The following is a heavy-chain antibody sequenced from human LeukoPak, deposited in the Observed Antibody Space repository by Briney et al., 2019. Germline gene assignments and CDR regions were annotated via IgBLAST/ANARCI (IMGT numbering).Heavy chain of an antibody. CDR1: GGSFSGYY. CDR3: ASRKYRGRPKRTFDY. D-gene: IGHD2-2*01. J-gene: IGHJ4*02. Sequence: PSETLSLTCAVYGGSFSGYYWSWIRHPPGKWLEWIGEINHSGSTNYNPSLKSRVTISVDTSKNQFSLKLSSVTAADTAVYYCASRKYRGRPKRTFDYWGQGTLVTVSS. V-gene: IGHV4-34*01. CDR2: INHSGST.